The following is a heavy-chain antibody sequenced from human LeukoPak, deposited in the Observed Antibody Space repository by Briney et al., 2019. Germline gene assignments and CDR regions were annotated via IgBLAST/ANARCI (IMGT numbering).Heavy chain of an antibody. CDR3: ALDINGDLFHI. J-gene: IGHJ4*02. D-gene: IGHD2-21*01. V-gene: IGHV3-74*01. Sequence: GGSLRLSCAASGFSFSAYWIHWVRQAPGKGLVWVSSIKSDGSVTSYADAVKGRFSLSADNAKNTQYLQMNSLRAEDTAMYYCALDINGDLFHIWGQGTPVTVSS. CDR1: GFSFSAYW. CDR2: IKSDGSVT.